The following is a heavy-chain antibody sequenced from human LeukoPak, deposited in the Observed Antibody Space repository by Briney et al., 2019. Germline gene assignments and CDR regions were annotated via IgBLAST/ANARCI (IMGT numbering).Heavy chain of an antibody. CDR3: AKLDYDDNSPFDY. J-gene: IGHJ4*02. V-gene: IGHV3-30*02. D-gene: IGHD4-23*01. CDR1: GFTFSSYS. Sequence: PGGSLRLSCAASGFTFSSYSMNWVRQAPGKGLEWVAFIRYDGSNKYYADSVKGRFTISRDNSKNTLYLQMNSLRAEDTAVYYCAKLDYDDNSPFDYWGQGTLVTVSS. CDR2: IRYDGSNK.